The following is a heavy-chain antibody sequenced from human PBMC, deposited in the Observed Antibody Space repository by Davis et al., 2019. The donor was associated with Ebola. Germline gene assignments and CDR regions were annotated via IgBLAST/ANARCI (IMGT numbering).Heavy chain of an antibody. CDR1: GYTFTSYA. D-gene: IGHD6-19*01. CDR2: IIPILGIA. V-gene: IGHV1-69*04. CDR3: ARGGSGWYYFDY. Sequence: SVKVSCKASGYTFTSYAISWVRQAPGQGLEWMGRIIPILGIANYAQKFQGRVTITADKSTSTAYMELSSLRSEDTAVYYCARGGSGWYYFDYWGQGTLVTVSS. J-gene: IGHJ4*02.